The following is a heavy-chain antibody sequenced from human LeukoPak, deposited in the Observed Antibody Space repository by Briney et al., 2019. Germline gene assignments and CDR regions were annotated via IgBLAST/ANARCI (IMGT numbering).Heavy chain of an antibody. CDR3: ARVVVRGVIKGLWDY. D-gene: IGHD3-10*01. CDR2: INPNSGGT. CDR1: GYTFTGYY. J-gene: IGHJ4*02. V-gene: IGHV1-2*02. Sequence: GASVKVSCKASGYTFTGYYMHWVRQAPGQGLEWMGWINPNSGGTNYAQKFQGRVTMARDTSISTAYMELSRLRSDDAAVYYCARVVVRGVIKGLWDYWGQGTLVTVSS.